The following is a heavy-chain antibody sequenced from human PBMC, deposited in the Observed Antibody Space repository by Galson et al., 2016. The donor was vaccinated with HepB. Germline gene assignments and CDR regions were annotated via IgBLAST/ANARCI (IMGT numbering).Heavy chain of an antibody. V-gene: IGHV4-31*03. J-gene: IGHJ5*02. CDR2: IYASGST. Sequence: TLSLTCNVSGGSISSGGHYWNWIRQHPGKALEWIGYIYASGSTDYNPSLKSRVTMSIDTSKKEFYLKLTSVTAADTAMYYCARSDFYSRDAYFDPWGQGILVIVSS. CDR3: ARSDFYSRDAYFDP. CDR1: GGSISSGGHY. D-gene: IGHD4-11*01.